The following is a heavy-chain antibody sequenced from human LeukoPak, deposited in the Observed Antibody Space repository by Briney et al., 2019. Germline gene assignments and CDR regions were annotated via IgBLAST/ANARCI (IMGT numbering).Heavy chain of an antibody. V-gene: IGHV5-51*01. J-gene: IGHJ4*02. D-gene: IGHD3-3*01. Sequence: GESLKISCKGSGYSFSTYWIGWVRQMPGKGLEWMGIMYPGDSDTRYSPSFQGHVTISADKPISTAYLQWSSLKASDTAMYYCARGLSGYSWDYWGQGALVTVSS. CDR1: GYSFSTYW. CDR2: MYPGDSDT. CDR3: ARGLSGYSWDY.